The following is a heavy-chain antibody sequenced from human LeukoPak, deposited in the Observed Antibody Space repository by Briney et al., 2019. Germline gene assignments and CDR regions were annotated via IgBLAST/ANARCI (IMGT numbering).Heavy chain of an antibody. CDR2: ISSSSSTI. Sequence: PGGSLRLSCAASGFTFSTYSMNWVRQAPGKGLEWISYISSSSSTIYYADSVKGRFTISRDNAKNSVYLQMNSLRAEDTAVYYCARSAFYYATSDYYSAEYFQHWGQGALVTVSS. V-gene: IGHV3-48*01. J-gene: IGHJ1*01. CDR3: ARSAFYYATSDYYSAEYFQH. CDR1: GFTFSTYS. D-gene: IGHD3-22*01.